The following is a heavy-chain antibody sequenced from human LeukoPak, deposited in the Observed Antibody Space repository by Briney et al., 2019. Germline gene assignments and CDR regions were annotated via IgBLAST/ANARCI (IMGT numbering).Heavy chain of an antibody. CDR3: ARGGVVVASNWFDP. J-gene: IGHJ5*02. CDR1: GGSISDYY. V-gene: IGHV4-59*01. Sequence: SETLSLTCTVSGGSISDYYWSWIRQPPGKGLEWIGYIYYSGSTNYNPSLKSRVTISVDTSKNQFSLKLSSVTAADTAVYYCARGGVVVASNWFDPWGQGTLVTVSS. CDR2: IYYSGST. D-gene: IGHD2-15*01.